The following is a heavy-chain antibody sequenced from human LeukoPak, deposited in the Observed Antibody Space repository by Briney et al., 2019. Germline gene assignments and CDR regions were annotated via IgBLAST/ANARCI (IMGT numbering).Heavy chain of an antibody. J-gene: IGHJ5*02. CDR3: ARGFRSSRDL. CDR1: GFTLSNYW. CDR2: IKEDGSEK. V-gene: IGHV3-7*03. D-gene: IGHD6-13*01. Sequence: PGGSLRLSCAASGFTLSNYWMNWVRQAPGKGLEWVANIKEDGSEKYYVDSVKGRFTISRDNAKNSLYLQMNSLRVEDTALYYCARGFRSSRDLWGQGTLVTVSS.